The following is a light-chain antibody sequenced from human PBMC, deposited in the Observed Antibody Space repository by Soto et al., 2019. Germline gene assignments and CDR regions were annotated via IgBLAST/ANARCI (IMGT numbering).Light chain of an antibody. V-gene: IGLV6-57*03. J-gene: IGLJ7*01. CDR3: QSYDSSNQAV. CDR1: SGSIVSNY. Sequence: NFMLTQPHSVSESPGKTVTISCTRSSGSIVSNYVQWYQQRPGSAPTTVIYEDNQRPSGVPDRFSGSIDSSSNSASLTISGLKTEDEADDYCQSYDSSNQAVFGGGTQLTVL. CDR2: EDN.